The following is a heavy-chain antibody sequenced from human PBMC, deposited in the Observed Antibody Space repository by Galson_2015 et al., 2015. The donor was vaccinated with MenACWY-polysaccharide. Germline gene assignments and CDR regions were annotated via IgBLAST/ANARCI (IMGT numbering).Heavy chain of an antibody. D-gene: IGHD4-17*01. CDR3: ARVPKQKATTVPTGRFDY. CDR2: INTNTGNP. J-gene: IGHJ4*02. CDR1: GYTFSTYA. Sequence: SVKVSCKASGYTFSTYAMNWVRQAPGQGLEWMGGINTNTGNPTYAQGFTGRFVFSLDASVSTAYLQISSLKAEDTAVYYCARVPKQKATTVPTGRFDYWGQGTLVTVSS. V-gene: IGHV7-4-1*02.